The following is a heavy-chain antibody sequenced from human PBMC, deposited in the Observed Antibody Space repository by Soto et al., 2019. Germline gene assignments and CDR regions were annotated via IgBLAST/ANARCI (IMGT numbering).Heavy chain of an antibody. V-gene: IGHV1-69*13. J-gene: IGHJ6*02. D-gene: IGHD6-6*01. CDR3: ARGRGSSSSVDYYYYYGMDV. CDR2: IIPIFGTA. Sequence: GASVKVSCKASGGTFSSYAISWVRRAPGQGLEWMGGIIPIFGTANYAQKFQDRVTITADESTSTAYMELSSLRSEDTAVYYCARGRGSSSSVDYYYYYGMDVWGQGTTVTVSS. CDR1: GGTFSSYA.